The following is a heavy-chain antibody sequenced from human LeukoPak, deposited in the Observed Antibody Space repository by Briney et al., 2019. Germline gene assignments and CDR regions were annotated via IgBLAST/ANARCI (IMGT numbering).Heavy chain of an antibody. CDR3: ARARVGDPTDY. J-gene: IGHJ4*02. V-gene: IGHV3-74*01. CDR1: GFPFSSYA. D-gene: IGHD1-26*01. Sequence: GGSLGLSCAASGFPFSSYAMYWVRQAPGKGLVWVSRVHGDGNNIGYADSVKGRFTTFRDNAKNTLYLQMNSLRPDDTAVYYCARARVGDPTDYWGQGTLVTVSS. CDR2: VHGDGNNI.